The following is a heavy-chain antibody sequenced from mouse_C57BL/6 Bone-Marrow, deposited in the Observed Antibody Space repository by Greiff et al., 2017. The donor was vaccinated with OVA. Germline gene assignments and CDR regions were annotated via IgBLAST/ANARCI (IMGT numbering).Heavy chain of an antibody. CDR1: GFTFSDYG. V-gene: IGHV5-15*01. D-gene: IGHD1-1*01. CDR2: ISNLAYSI. J-gene: IGHJ1*03. CDR3: ASFYYGSRGGYFDV. Sequence: EVQLVESGGGLVQPGGSLKLSCAASGFTFSDYGMAWVRQAPRKGPEWVAFISNLAYSIYYADTVTGRFTISRENAKNTLYLEMSSLRSEDTAMYYCASFYYGSRGGYFDVWGTGTTVTVSS.